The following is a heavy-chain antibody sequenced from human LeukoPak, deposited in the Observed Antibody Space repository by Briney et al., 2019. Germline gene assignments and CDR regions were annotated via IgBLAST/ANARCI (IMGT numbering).Heavy chain of an antibody. J-gene: IGHJ4*02. CDR1: GDSINSGNSH. CDR2: VYDSWNN. D-gene: IGHD3-10*02. V-gene: IGHV4-30-4*01. Sequence: SQTLSLTCTVSGDSINSGNSHWTWIRQPPGKGLEWLGSVYDSWNNYYNPSLESRITMSVDTSKNQYSLELSSVIAADTAVYYCASYFVGNGGRGYWGQGALVTVSS. CDR3: ASYFVGNGGRGY.